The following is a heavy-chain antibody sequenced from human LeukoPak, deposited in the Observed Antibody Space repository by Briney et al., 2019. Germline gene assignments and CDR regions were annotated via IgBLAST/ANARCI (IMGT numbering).Heavy chain of an antibody. D-gene: IGHD3-10*01. J-gene: IGHJ4*02. CDR3: ARGNKYYYGSGSYAVDY. CDR2: MNPNSGNT. CDR1: GYTFISYD. Sequence: ASVKVSCKASGYTFISYDINWVRQATGQGLEWMGWMNPNSGNTGYAQKFQGRVTITRNTSISTAYMELSSLKSEDTAVYYCARGNKYYYGSGSYAVDYWGQGTLVTVSS. V-gene: IGHV1-8*03.